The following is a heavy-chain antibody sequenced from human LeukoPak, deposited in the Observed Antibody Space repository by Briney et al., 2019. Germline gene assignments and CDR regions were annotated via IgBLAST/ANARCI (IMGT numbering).Heavy chain of an antibody. V-gene: IGHV1-46*01. J-gene: IGHJ4*02. CDR1: GYTFTSYY. CDR3: ARAGLAAAGTEFRFDY. D-gene: IGHD6-13*01. Sequence: ASVKVSCKASGYTFTSYYIHWVRQAPGQGLEWMGIINPSGGSTSYAQKFQGRVTMTRDTSTSTVYMELSSLRSEDTAVYYCARAGLAAAGTEFRFDYWGQGTLVTVSS. CDR2: INPSGGST.